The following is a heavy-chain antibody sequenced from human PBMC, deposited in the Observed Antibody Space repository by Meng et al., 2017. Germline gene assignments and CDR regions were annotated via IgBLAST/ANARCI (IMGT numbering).Heavy chain of an antibody. CDR1: GFTFSSYA. J-gene: IGHJ5*02. CDR3: ARDRVRGYSSSWYLPYNWFDP. D-gene: IGHD6-13*01. CDR2: INSDGSST. V-gene: IGHV3-74*01. Sequence: GESLKISCAASGFTFSSYAMHWVRQAPGKGLVWVSRINSDGSSTSYADSVKGRFTISRDNAKNSLYLQMNSLRAEDTAVYYCARDRVRGYSSSWYLPYNWFDPWGQGTLVTVSS.